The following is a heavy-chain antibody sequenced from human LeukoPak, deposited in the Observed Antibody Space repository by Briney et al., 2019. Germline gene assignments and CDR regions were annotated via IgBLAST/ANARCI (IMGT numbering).Heavy chain of an antibody. CDR2: IYSGGST. J-gene: IGHJ4*02. CDR1: GFTFSDYY. Sequence: GGSLRLSCAASGFTFSDYYMSWVRQAPGKGLEWVSVIYSGGSTYYADSVKGRFTISRDNSKNTLYLQMNSLRAEVTAVYYCARDMALYYFDYWGQGTLVTVSS. V-gene: IGHV3-66*01. CDR3: ARDMALYYFDY. D-gene: IGHD3-10*01.